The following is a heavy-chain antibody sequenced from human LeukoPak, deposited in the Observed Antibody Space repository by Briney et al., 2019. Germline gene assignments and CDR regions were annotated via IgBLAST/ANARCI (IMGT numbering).Heavy chain of an antibody. J-gene: IGHJ4*02. CDR2: IISSSSYI. CDR1: AFTFSSYS. D-gene: IGHD3-3*01. Sequence: PGGSLRLSCAASAFTFSSYSMNWVRQAPGEGLEWVSSIISSSSYIYYADSVKGRFTISRDNAKNSLYLQMNSLRAEDTAVYYCARGDYDFWSGYYGVDYWGQGTLVTVSS. CDR3: ARGDYDFWSGYYGVDY. V-gene: IGHV3-21*01.